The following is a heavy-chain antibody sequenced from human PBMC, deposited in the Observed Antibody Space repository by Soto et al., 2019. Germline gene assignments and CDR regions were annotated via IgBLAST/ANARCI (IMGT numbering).Heavy chain of an antibody. Sequence: GESLKISCAASGFTCSNAWMSWVRQAPGKGLEWVGRIKSKTDGGTTDYAAPVKGRFTISRDDSKNTLYLQMNSLKTEDTAVYYCTTSLIPGCRGGSCYSPPPEGFYYWGQGTLVTVSS. J-gene: IGHJ4*02. D-gene: IGHD2-15*01. V-gene: IGHV3-15*01. CDR3: TTSLIPGCRGGSCYSPPPEGFYY. CDR2: IKSKTDGGTT. CDR1: GFTCSNAW.